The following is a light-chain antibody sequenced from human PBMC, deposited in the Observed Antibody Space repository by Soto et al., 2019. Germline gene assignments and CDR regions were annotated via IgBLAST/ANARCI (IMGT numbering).Light chain of an antibody. J-gene: IGLJ2*01. CDR1: SSDVGSYNL. CDR3: WSYAGGSTYVV. CDR2: EGS. Sequence: QSVLTQPASVSGSPGQSITMSCTGTSSDVGSYNLVSWYQQHPGKAPKLMIYEGSKRPSGVSNRFSGSKSGNTASLTISGLQAEDEADYYCWSYAGGSTYVVFGGGTKVTVL. V-gene: IGLV2-23*01.